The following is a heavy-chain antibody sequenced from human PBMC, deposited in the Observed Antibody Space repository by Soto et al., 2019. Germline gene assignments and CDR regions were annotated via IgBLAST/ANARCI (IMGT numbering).Heavy chain of an antibody. D-gene: IGHD6-13*01. Sequence: QVQLVQSGAEVKKPGYSVKVSCKASGGTFSSYRINWVRQGPGQGLEWVGGIVPIYRTADYAQKFQGRVTITADESARTSYMELRSLKSQDTAVYYCVRDSGAKLSSSWGQGTLVTVSS. CDR1: GGTFSSYR. CDR3: VRDSGAKLSSS. CDR2: IVPIYRTA. J-gene: IGHJ4*02. V-gene: IGHV1-69*01.